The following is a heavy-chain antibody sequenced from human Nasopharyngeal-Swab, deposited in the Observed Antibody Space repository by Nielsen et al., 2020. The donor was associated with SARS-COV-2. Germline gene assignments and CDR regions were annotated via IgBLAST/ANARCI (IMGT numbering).Heavy chain of an antibody. Sequence: SVKVSCKASGGTFSSYAISWVRQAPGQGLEWMGGIIPIFGTANYAQKFQGRVTITADESTSPAYMELSSLRSEDTAVYYCARVRGRSSSFQGGMDVWGQGTTVTVSS. CDR3: ARVRGRSSSFQGGMDV. V-gene: IGHV1-69*13. CDR1: GGTFSSYA. J-gene: IGHJ6*02. CDR2: IIPIFGTA. D-gene: IGHD6-6*01.